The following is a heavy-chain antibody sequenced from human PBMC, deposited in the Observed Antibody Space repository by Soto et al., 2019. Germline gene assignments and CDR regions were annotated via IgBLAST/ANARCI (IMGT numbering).Heavy chain of an antibody. V-gene: IGHV3-23*01. CDR3: ARLGDIVVVPAARDYYGMDV. J-gene: IGHJ6*02. CDR2: ISGSGGST. CDR1: GFTFSSYA. Sequence: EVQLLESGGGLVQPGGSLRLSCAASGFTFSSYAMSWVRQAPGKGPEWVSAISGSGGSTYYADSVKGRFTISRDNSKNTLYLQMNSLRAEDTAVYYCARLGDIVVVPAARDYYGMDVWGQGTTVTVSS. D-gene: IGHD2-2*01.